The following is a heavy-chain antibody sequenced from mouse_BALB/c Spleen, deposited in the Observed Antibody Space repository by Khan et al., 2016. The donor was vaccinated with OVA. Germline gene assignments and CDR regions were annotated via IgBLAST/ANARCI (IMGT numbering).Heavy chain of an antibody. CDR1: GYIFTSYY. CDR3: TRARNGSFVY. V-gene: IGHV1S81*02. J-gene: IGHJ3*01. CDR2: INPNNGGT. D-gene: IGHD2-2*01. Sequence: VQLQESGAELVKPGTSVKLSCKASGYIFTSYYMYWVRQRPGQGLEWIGEINPNNGGTNSNEKFKSKATLTVDKSSSTAYMHLSSLTSDDYAVYYCTRARNGSFVYWGQGTLVTVSA.